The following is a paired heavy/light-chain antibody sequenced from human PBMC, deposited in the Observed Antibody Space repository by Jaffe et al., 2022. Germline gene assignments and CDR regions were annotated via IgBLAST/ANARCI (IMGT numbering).Light chain of an antibody. CDR2: GNT. J-gene: IGLJ2*01. CDR3: QSYDNSLSGPI. V-gene: IGLV1-40*01. CDR1: SSNIGAGHD. Sequence: QSVLTQPPSLSGAPGQRVTLSCSGSSSNIGAGHDVHWYQHLPGTGVQLLIYGNTNRPSGVPNRFSASKSGTSASLVITGLQAEDEADYFCQSYDNSLSGPIFGGGTKVTVV.
Heavy chain of an antibody. J-gene: IGHJ5*02. V-gene: IGHV4-59*02. D-gene: IGHD3-9*01. CDR1: DAVVSTYF. Sequence: QVQLQESGPGLVKPSETLSLTCSVSDAVVSTYFWSWIRHSPGKGLEWIGQAYYKRTHKYNPSLRGRVTMSLDMTTNQFSLRLTSVTADDTAIYYCARHIYYDVLTGYYKGVEDNWFDPWGPGTLVTVSS. CDR2: AYYKRTH. CDR3: ARHIYYDVLTGYYKGVEDNWFDP.